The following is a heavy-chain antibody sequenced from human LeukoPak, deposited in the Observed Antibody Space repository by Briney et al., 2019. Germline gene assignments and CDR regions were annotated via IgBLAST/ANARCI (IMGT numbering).Heavy chain of an antibody. D-gene: IGHD5-18*01. Sequence: PGGTLRLSCAASGFIFSSYGMSWVRQAPGKGLEWVSAMSGSGGTTYYADSVKGRFTISRDNSKNTLYLQVRSLRAEDTAVYYCAKDLGWIQFGYWGQGALVTVSS. CDR3: AKDLGWIQFGY. CDR2: MSGSGGTT. CDR1: GFIFSSYG. V-gene: IGHV3-23*01. J-gene: IGHJ4*02.